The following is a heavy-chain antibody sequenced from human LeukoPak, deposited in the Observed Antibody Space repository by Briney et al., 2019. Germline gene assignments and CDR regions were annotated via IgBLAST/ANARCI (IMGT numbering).Heavy chain of an antibody. D-gene: IGHD4-17*01. CDR2: INHSGST. V-gene: IGHV4-34*01. CDR3: ARQNYGDYATFDY. Sequence: SETLSLTCTVSGGSISSYYWSWIRQPPGKGLEWIGEINHSGSTNYNPSLKSRVTISVDTSKNQFSLKLSSVTAADTAVYYCARQNYGDYATFDYWGQGTLVTVSS. CDR1: GGSISSYY. J-gene: IGHJ4*02.